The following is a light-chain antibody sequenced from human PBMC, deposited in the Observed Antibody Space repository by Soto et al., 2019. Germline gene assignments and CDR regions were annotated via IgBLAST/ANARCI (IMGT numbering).Light chain of an antibody. Sequence: QSVLTQPPSASGTPGQRVTISCSGSSSNIGSNYVYWYQQLPGTAPKLLIYRNNQRPSGGPDRFSGSKSGTSASLAISGLRSADEADYYCAAWDDSLSGVVFGGGTQLTVL. CDR2: RNN. CDR1: SSNIGSNY. CDR3: AAWDDSLSGVV. V-gene: IGLV1-47*01. J-gene: IGLJ2*01.